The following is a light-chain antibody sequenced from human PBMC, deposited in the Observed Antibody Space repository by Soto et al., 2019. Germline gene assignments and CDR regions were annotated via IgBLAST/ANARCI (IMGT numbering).Light chain of an antibody. CDR3: QQYYSYPST. V-gene: IGKV1-8*01. CDR2: AAS. Sequence: AFRLSQSASSFFASTGGSVTITGRASQGISSYLAWYQQKLGKAPKILIYAASTLQSGVPSRFRGSGAGTDFTLTISCLKSEDFATYYCQQYYSYPSTFGQGTRLEIK. J-gene: IGKJ5*01. CDR1: QGISSY.